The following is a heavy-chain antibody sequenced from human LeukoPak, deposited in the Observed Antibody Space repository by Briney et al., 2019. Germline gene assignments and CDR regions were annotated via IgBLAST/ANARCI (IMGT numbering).Heavy chain of an antibody. Sequence: PGRSLRLSCAASGFTFDDYAMHWVRQAPGKGLEWVSGISWNSGSIGYADSVKGRFTISRDNAKNSLYLQMNSLRAEDTAVYYCANEGSDERHGMDVWGQGTTVTVSS. CDR2: ISWNSGSI. D-gene: IGHD1-1*01. V-gene: IGHV3-9*01. CDR1: GFTFDDYA. CDR3: ANEGSDERHGMDV. J-gene: IGHJ6*02.